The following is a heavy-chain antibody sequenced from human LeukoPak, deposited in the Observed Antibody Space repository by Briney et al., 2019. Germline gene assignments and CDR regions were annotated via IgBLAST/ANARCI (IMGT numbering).Heavy chain of an antibody. Sequence: PSETLSLTCAVSGGSISSSNWWSWVRQPPGKGLEWIGEIYHSGSTNYNPSLKSRVTISVDKSKNQFSLKLSSVTAADTAVYYCVRDQGDIVVVPAAQDAFDIWGQGTMVTVSS. CDR1: GGSISSSNW. CDR3: VRDQGDIVVVPAAQDAFDI. CDR2: IYHSGST. V-gene: IGHV4-4*02. D-gene: IGHD2-2*01. J-gene: IGHJ3*02.